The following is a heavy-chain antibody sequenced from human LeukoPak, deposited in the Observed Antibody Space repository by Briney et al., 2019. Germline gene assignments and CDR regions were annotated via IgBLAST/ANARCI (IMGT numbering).Heavy chain of an antibody. D-gene: IGHD6-13*01. CDR2: IYPGDSDT. CDR3: ARRLAAAGDAFDI. J-gene: IGHJ3*02. Sequence: GESLKISCKGSGYSFTSYWIGWVRQMPGKGLEWMGIIYPGDSDTRYSPSFQGQVTISADKPISTAYLQWSSLKASDTAMYYCARRLAAAGDAFDIWGQGTMVTVSS. CDR1: GYSFTSYW. V-gene: IGHV5-51*01.